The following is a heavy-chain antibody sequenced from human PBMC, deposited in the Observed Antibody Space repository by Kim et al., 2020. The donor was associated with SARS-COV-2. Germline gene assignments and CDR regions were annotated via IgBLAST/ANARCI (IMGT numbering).Heavy chain of an antibody. V-gene: IGHV4-39*07. Sequence: SETLSLTCSVSGVSISTNYHYWGWVRQPPGKGLEWIGSFYNSGTTYYNPSLKSRVTISGETSKNQFSLNMRSVTAADTAVYYCACNVGSTPDYYFDYLG. CDR1: GVSISTNYHY. D-gene: IGHD1-26*01. J-gene: IGHJ4*01. CDR3: ACNVGSTPDYYFDY. CDR2: FYNSGTT.